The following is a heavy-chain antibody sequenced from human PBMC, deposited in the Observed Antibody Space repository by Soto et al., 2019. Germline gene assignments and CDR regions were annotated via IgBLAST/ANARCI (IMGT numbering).Heavy chain of an antibody. J-gene: IGHJ4*02. V-gene: IGHV3-15*07. CDR2: IKSKTDGGTT. CDR3: TTDYYDSSGYYPFDY. CDR1: GFTFSNGW. D-gene: IGHD3-22*01. Sequence: ESGGGLVKPGGSLRLSCAASGFTFSNGWMNWVRQAPGKGLEWVDRIKSKTDGGTTDYAAPVKGRFTISRDDSKNTLYLQMNSLKTEDTAVYYCTTDYYDSSGYYPFDYWGQGTLVTVSS.